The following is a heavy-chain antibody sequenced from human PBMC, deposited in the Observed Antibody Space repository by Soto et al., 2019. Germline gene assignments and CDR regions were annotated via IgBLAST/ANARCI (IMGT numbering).Heavy chain of an antibody. J-gene: IGHJ3*02. CDR3: ARDGGYSYGYSAFDI. CDR1: GFTFSSYS. Sequence: GGSLRLSCAASGFTFSSYSMSWVRPAPGKGLEWVAVISYDGSNKYYADSVKGRFTISRDNSKNTLYLQMNSLRAEDTAVYYCARDGGYSYGYSAFDIWGQGTMVTVSS. D-gene: IGHD5-18*01. CDR2: ISYDGSNK. V-gene: IGHV3-30-3*01.